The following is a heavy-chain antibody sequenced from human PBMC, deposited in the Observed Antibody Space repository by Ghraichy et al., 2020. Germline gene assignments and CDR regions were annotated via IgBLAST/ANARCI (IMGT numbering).Heavy chain of an antibody. Sequence: TLSLTCAVSGGSISSGGYSWSWIRQPPGKGLEWIGYIYHSGSTYYNPSLKSRVTISVDRSKNQFSLKLSSVTAADTAVYYCARSSPRYDFWSGSKNTNWFDPWGQGTLVTVSS. J-gene: IGHJ5*02. V-gene: IGHV4-30-2*01. D-gene: IGHD3-3*01. CDR3: ARSSPRYDFWSGSKNTNWFDP. CDR1: GGSISSGGYS. CDR2: IYHSGST.